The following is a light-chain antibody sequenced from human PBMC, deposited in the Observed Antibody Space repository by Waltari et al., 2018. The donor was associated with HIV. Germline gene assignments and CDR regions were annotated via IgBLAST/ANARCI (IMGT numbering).Light chain of an antibody. CDR3: SSYTTSSTVV. CDR1: SSYVGASQH. J-gene: IGLJ3*02. Sequence: QSALTQPASVSGSPGPSITISCTATSSYVGASQHVSWYQQYQGKPPKLMTYEVNNRPSGVSNRFSGSKSGHTASLTISGLQTEDEGDYYCSSYTTSSTVVFGGGTKLTVL. CDR2: EVN. V-gene: IGLV2-14*01.